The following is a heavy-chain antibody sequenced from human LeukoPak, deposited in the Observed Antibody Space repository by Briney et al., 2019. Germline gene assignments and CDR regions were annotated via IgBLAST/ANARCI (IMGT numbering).Heavy chain of an antibody. V-gene: IGHV1-18*01. D-gene: IGHD3-22*01. CDR2: ISAYNGNT. CDR3: ARVFYYDSSGYYGEFDY. Sequence: GASVKVSCKASGYTFTSYGISWVRQVPGQGLEWMGWISAYNGNTNYAQKLQGRVTMTTDTSTSTAYMELRSLRSDDTAVYYCARVFYYDSSGYYGEFDYWGQGTLVTVSS. J-gene: IGHJ4*02. CDR1: GYTFTSYG.